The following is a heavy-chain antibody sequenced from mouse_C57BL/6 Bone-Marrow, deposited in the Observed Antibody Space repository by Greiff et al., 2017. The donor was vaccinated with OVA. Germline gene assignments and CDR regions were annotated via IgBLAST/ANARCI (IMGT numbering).Heavy chain of an antibody. CDR2: IHPNSGST. V-gene: IGHV1-64*01. Sequence: QVQLKQPGAELVKPGASVKLSCKASGYTFTSYWMHWVKQRPGQGLEWIGMIHPNSGSTNYNEKFKSKATLTVDKSSSTAYMQLSSLTSEDSAVYYCARQQLRPSWFAYWGQGTLVTVSA. CDR3: ARQQLRPSWFAY. CDR1: GYTFTSYW. J-gene: IGHJ3*01. D-gene: IGHD3-2*02.